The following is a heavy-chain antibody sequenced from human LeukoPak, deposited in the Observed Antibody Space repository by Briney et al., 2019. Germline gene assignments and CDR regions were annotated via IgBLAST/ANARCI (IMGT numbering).Heavy chain of an antibody. CDR1: GFIFDDYG. CDR2: INWNGGST. J-gene: IGHJ5*02. CDR3: AITPGTVTT. V-gene: IGHV3-20*04. D-gene: IGHD4-17*01. Sequence: SGGSLRLSCAASGFIFDDYGMSLVRQAPGKGLEWVSGINWNGGSTGYADSVKGRFTISRDNAKNSLYLQMNSLRAEDTALYYCAITPGTVTTWGQGTLVTVSS.